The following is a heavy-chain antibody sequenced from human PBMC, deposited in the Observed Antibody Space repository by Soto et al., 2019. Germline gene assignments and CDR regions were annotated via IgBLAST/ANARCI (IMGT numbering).Heavy chain of an antibody. Sequence: QVQLQESGPGLVKPSETLSLTCTVSGGSISSYYWSWIRQPPGKGLEWIGYIYYSGSTNYNPSLKSRVTISVDTSKNQFSLKLSSVTAADTAVYYCARSGYDSSCYYVTPFYYYYGMDVWGQGTTVTVSS. CDR3: ARSGYDSSCYYVTPFYYYYGMDV. CDR1: GGSISSYY. J-gene: IGHJ6*02. CDR2: IYYSGST. V-gene: IGHV4-59*01. D-gene: IGHD3-22*01.